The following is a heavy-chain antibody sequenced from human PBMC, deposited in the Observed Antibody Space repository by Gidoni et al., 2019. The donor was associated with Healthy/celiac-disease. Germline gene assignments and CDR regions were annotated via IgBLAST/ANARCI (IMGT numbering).Heavy chain of an antibody. V-gene: IGHV3-33*01. CDR1: GFTFSSYG. D-gene: IGHD2-2*01. CDR2: IWYDGSNK. J-gene: IGHJ4*02. Sequence: QVQLVESGGGVVQPGRSLRLSCAASGFTFSSYGMHWVRQAPGTGLEWVAVIWYDGSNKYYADSVKGRFTISRDNSKNTLYLQMNSLRAEDTAVYYCARDLHIVVVPAAMVSGMVAAAGNGFVDYWGQGTLVTVSS. CDR3: ARDLHIVVVPAAMVSGMVAAAGNGFVDY.